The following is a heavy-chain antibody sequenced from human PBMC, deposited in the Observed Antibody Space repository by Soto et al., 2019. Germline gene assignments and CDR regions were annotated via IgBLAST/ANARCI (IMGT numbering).Heavy chain of an antibody. V-gene: IGHV3-33*01. CDR3: ARSPPGYCTNGVCYYYYYGMDV. D-gene: IGHD2-8*01. CDR1: GFTFSSYG. J-gene: IGHJ6*02. Sequence: QVQLVESGGGVVQPGRSLRLSCAASGFTFSSYGMHWVRQAPGKGLEWVAVIWYDGSNKYYADSVKGRFTISRDNSKNTLYLQMNSLRAEDTAVYYCARSPPGYCTNGVCYYYYYGMDVWGQGTTVTVSS. CDR2: IWYDGSNK.